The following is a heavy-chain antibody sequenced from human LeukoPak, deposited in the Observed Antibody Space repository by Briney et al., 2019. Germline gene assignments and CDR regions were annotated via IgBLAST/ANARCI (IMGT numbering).Heavy chain of an antibody. Sequence: SETLSLTCTVSGGSISSSTYYWGWIRQPPGKGLEWIGNIYYSGNTYYNPSLKSRVTICVDTSKNQFSLKLSSVTAADTAVYYCARCGGYYDSSGYYHFDYWGQGTLVTVSS. CDR1: GGSISSSTYY. CDR3: ARCGGYYDSSGYYHFDY. V-gene: IGHV4-39*07. D-gene: IGHD3-22*01. CDR2: IYYSGNT. J-gene: IGHJ4*02.